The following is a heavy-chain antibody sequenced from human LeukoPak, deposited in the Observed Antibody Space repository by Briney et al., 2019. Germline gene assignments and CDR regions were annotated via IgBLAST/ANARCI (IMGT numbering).Heavy chain of an antibody. CDR2: INPSGGST. D-gene: IGHD4-23*01. V-gene: IGHV1-46*01. Sequence: ASVKVSCKASGYTFTSYYMHWVRQAPGQGLEWMGIINPSGGSTSYAQKFQGRVTMTRDMSTSTVYMELSSLRSEDTAVYCCARETVNGGNSEYFQHWGQGTLVTVSS. CDR1: GYTFTSYY. J-gene: IGHJ1*01. CDR3: ARETVNGGNSEYFQH.